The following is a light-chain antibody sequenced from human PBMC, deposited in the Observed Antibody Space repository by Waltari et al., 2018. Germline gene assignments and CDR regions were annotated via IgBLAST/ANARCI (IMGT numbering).Light chain of an antibody. CDR1: QSISTS. CDR3: QQSYSASSPT. V-gene: IGKV1-39*01. Sequence: DIQMTQSPSSLSASVGDRVTITCRTSQSISTSLNWYQQKPGRAPKLLIYGAASLQSGVPSRFSGSGSGTDFTLTISSLQREDYATYYCQQSYSASSPTFGPGTKVDTK. CDR2: GAA. J-gene: IGKJ3*01.